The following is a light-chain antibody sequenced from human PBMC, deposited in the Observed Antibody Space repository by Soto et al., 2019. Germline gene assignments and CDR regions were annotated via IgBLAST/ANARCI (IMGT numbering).Light chain of an antibody. CDR2: GAS. J-gene: IGKJ1*01. Sequence: EIVLTQSPATLSLSPGERATLSCRASQSVSIYLAWYQQKPGQAPRLLIHGASNRASGIPDRFSGSGSGTDFTLTISRLEPEDFAVYYCQQYNNWPRTFGQGTKVDIK. CDR1: QSVSIY. CDR3: QQYNNWPRT. V-gene: IGKV3-11*01.